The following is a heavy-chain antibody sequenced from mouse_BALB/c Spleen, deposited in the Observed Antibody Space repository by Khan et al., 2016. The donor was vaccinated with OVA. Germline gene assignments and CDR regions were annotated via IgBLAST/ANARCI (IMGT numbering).Heavy chain of an antibody. D-gene: IGHD1-1*01. J-gene: IGHJ4*01. CDR2: INPSNAYT. CDR1: GYTFTSYS. V-gene: IGHV1-4*01. Sequence: QVQLQQSGAELARPGASVKMSCKASGYTFTSYSMHWIKQRPGQGLEWIGNINPSNAYTNYNQKFKDKATLNADKSSSTAFMQLSSLTSEDSAVYYCARGFHYYDSRGALTYWGQGTSVTVSS. CDR3: ARGFHYYDSRGALTY.